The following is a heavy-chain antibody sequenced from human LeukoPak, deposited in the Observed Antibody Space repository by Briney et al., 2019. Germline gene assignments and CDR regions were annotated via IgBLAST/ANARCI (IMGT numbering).Heavy chain of an antibody. D-gene: IGHD6-13*01. V-gene: IGHV4-4*02. CDR2: IYHSGST. CDR1: GGSISSSNC. CDR3: ARIAAAGYNWFDP. Sequence: PSETLSLTCAVSGGSISSSNCWSWVRQPPGKGLEWIGEIYHSGSTNYNPSLKSRVTISVDKSKNQFSLKLSSVTAADTAVYYCARIAAAGYNWFDPWGQGTLVTVSS. J-gene: IGHJ5*02.